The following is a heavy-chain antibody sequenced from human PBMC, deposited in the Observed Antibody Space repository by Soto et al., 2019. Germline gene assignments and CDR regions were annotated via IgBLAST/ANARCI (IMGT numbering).Heavy chain of an antibody. V-gene: IGHV3-11*06. J-gene: IGHJ6*02. Sequence: GGSLRLSCAASGFTFSDHYMTWIRQAPGKGLEWISYINPTGSYTHYADSVRGRFIISRDNADNSLYLQMNSLRAEDTALYYCARGHHSMDVWGQGATVTVSS. CDR1: GFTFSDHY. CDR3: ARGHHSMDV. CDR2: INPTGSYT.